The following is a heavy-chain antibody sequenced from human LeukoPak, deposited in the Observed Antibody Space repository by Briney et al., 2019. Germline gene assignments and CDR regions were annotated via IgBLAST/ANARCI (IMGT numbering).Heavy chain of an antibody. D-gene: IGHD6-13*01. CDR3: AKAGSWYANSYMDV. CDR2: ISGSGGST. CDR1: GFTFSSYA. Sequence: GGSLRLSCAASGFTFSSYAMSWVRQARGKGLEWVSAISGSGGSTYYADSVKGRFTISRDNSKNTLYLQMNSLRAEDTAVYYCAKAGSWYANSYMDVWGKGTTVTVSS. J-gene: IGHJ6*03. V-gene: IGHV3-23*01.